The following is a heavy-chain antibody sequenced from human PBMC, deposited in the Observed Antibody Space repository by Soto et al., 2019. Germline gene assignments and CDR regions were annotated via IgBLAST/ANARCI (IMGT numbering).Heavy chain of an antibody. D-gene: IGHD3-10*01. J-gene: IGHJ6*02. CDR2: INHGGST. Sequence: PSETLSLTCAVYGGSFSGDYWSWIRQPPGKGLEWIGDINHGGSTNYSPSLKSRVTISLDTSKNQFSLNLSSVTAADTAVYYCARGRRRARGALYSYYNSMDVWGQGTTVTVSS. CDR3: ARGRRRARGALYSYYNSMDV. CDR1: GGSFSGDY. V-gene: IGHV4-34*01.